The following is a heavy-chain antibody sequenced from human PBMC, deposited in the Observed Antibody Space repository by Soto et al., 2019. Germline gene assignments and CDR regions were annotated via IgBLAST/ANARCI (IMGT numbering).Heavy chain of an antibody. D-gene: IGHD2-2*02. CDR2: ISFDGSNK. CDR3: ARGRYCSGTACYTDYYFGMDV. J-gene: IGHJ6*02. V-gene: IGHV3-30-3*01. Sequence: GGSLRLSCAASGFTFSIYAMHWVRQAPGKGLEWVAVISFDGSNKYYADSVKGRFTISRDNSKNTLYVEMNSLRGEDTAVYYCARGRYCSGTACYTDYYFGMDVWGQGTTVTVSS. CDR1: GFTFSIYA.